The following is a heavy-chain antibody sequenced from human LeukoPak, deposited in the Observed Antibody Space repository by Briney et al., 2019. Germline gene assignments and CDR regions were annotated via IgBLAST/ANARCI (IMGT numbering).Heavy chain of an antibody. D-gene: IGHD3-16*01. CDR1: GFSFSSYA. Sequence: PGGSLRLSCAASGFSFSSYAMSWVRQAPGKGLEWVSGISGSDGSTYYADSVKGRFTISRDNSKNTVYLQMNSLRAEDMAVYYCAKDGGQGADYWGQGTLVSVSS. CDR3: AKDGGQGADY. CDR2: ISGSDGST. V-gene: IGHV3-23*01. J-gene: IGHJ4*02.